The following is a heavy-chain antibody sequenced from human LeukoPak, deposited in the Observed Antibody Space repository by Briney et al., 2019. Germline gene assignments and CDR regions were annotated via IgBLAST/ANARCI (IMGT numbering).Heavy chain of an antibody. J-gene: IGHJ4*02. D-gene: IGHD2-15*01. CDR2: ISGSASVI. V-gene: IGHV3-23*01. Sequence: GGSLRLSCEASGFTFRNHAMSWVRQAPGKGLEWVSAISGSASVIYYADSVRGRFTISRDNSKNTLFLQMNSLRAEDTAVYYCAKPSGDGYAPITFDYWGQGTLVTVSS. CDR1: GFTFRNHA. CDR3: AKPSGDGYAPITFDY.